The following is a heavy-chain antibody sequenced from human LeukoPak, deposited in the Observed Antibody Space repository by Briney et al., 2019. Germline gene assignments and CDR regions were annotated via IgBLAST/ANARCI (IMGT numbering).Heavy chain of an antibody. CDR2: IYYSGST. J-gene: IGHJ4*02. CDR3: ARSLFGELPPFDY. CDR1: GGSISSYY. Sequence: PSETLSLTCTVSGGSISSYYWSWIRQPPGKGLEWIGYIYYSGSTNYNPSLKSRVTISVDTSKNQFSLKLSSVTAADTAVYYCARSLFGELPPFDYWGQGTLVTVSS. V-gene: IGHV4-59*01. D-gene: IGHD3-10*01.